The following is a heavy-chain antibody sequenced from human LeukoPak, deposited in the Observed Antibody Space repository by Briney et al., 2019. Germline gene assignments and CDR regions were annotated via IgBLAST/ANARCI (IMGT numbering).Heavy chain of an antibody. D-gene: IGHD3-9*01. Sequence: GESLRLSCAASGFTFSDVWMTGVRQASGKGLEWVVRIKSTSYGGTPDDAAPVKGRFTISRDDSRNTLYLHMSRLTTGDTAVYYCCRDHDILTGYSRGAFDIWGHGTTVTVSS. V-gene: IGHV3-15*01. CDR3: CRDHDILTGYSRGAFDI. CDR1: GFTFSDVW. J-gene: IGHJ3*02. CDR2: IKSTSYGGTP.